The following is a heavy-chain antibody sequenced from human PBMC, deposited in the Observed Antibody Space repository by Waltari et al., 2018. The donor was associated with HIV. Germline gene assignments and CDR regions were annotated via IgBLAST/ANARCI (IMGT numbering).Heavy chain of an antibody. CDR1: GDSIRSYY. V-gene: IGHV4-59*01. Sequence: QVQLQESGPGLVKSSETLSLICTVSGDSIRSYYWSWIRQPPGKGLEWIWYIYYSGSTNYNPSLKSRVTVSIDTSKNQFSLKVSSVTAADTAVYYCARGIAAAGTSWFDPWGQGTLVTVSS. D-gene: IGHD6-13*01. CDR2: IYYSGST. J-gene: IGHJ5*02. CDR3: ARGIAAAGTSWFDP.